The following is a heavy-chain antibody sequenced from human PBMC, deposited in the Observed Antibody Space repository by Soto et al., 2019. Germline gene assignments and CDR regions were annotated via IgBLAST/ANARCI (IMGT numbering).Heavy chain of an antibody. V-gene: IGHV4-34*01. CDR3: ARDRYYDFWSGYSYYYYGMDV. CDR1: GGSFSGYY. Sequence: SETLSLTCAVYGGSFSGYYWSWIRQPPGKGLEWIGEINHSGSTNYNPSLKSRVTISVDTSKNQFSLKLSSVTAADTAVYYCARDRYYDFWSGYSYYYYGMDVWGQGTTVTVSS. J-gene: IGHJ6*02. D-gene: IGHD3-3*01. CDR2: INHSGST.